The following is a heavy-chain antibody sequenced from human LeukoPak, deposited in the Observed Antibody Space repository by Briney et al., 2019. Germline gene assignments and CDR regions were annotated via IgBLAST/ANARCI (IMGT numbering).Heavy chain of an antibody. CDR1: GFTFSNYP. J-gene: IGHJ2*01. D-gene: IGHD6-19*01. CDR3: AKDIAVAGMTFWYFDL. Sequence: PGGSLRLSCAASGFTFSNYPMHWVRQAPGKGLQWVAVISSVGSNEYYADSVKGRFTISRDNAKNSLYLQMNSLRAEDTALYYCAKDIAVAGMTFWYFDLWGRGTLVTVSS. CDR2: ISSVGSNE. V-gene: IGHV3-30-3*01.